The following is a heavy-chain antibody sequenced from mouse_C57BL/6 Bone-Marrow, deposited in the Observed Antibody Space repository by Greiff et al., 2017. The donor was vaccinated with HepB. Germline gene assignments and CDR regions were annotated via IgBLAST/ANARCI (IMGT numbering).Heavy chain of an antibody. J-gene: IGHJ2*01. CDR2: IDPENGDT. CDR3: TTGTVVAGNFDY. V-gene: IGHV14-4*01. CDR1: GFNIKDDY. Sequence: EVQLQQSGAELVRPGASVKLSCTASGFNIKDDYMHWVKQRPEQGLEWIGWIDPENGDTEYASKFQGKATITADTSSNTAYLQLSSLTSEDTAVYYCTTGTVVAGNFDYWGQGTTLTVSS. D-gene: IGHD1-1*01.